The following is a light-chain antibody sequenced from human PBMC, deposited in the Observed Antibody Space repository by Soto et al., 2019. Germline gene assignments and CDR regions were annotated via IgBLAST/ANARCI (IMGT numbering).Light chain of an antibody. CDR3: QHYGGMWT. CDR2: DAT. CDR1: ESITNR. V-gene: IGKV1-5*01. Sequence: DIQMTQSPSTLSASVGDGFTITCRASESITNRLAWYQQKPWKAPKVLIYDATNLEYGVPSRFSGSGFGTEFILTISSLQPDDFATYCCQHYGGMWTFGQGTKVDIK. J-gene: IGKJ1*01.